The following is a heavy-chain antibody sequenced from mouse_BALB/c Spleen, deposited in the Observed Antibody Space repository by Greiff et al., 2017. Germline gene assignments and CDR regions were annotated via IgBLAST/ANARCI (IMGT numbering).Heavy chain of an antibody. CDR3: ARDDRYAMDY. D-gene: IGHD2-3*01. J-gene: IGHJ4*01. CDR1: GFSLTSYG. V-gene: IGHV2-4-1*01. CDR2: IWGDGST. Sequence: VQLQQSGPGLVQPSQSLSISCTVSGFSLTSYGVHWVRQSPGKGLEWLGMIWGDGSTDYNSALKSRLSISKDNSKSQVFLKMNSLQTDDTARYYCARDDRYAMDYWGQGTSVTVSS.